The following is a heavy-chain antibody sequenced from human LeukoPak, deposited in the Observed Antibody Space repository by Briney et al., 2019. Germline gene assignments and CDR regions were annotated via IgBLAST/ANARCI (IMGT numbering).Heavy chain of an antibody. D-gene: IGHD3-22*01. CDR3: ARLLGYSDSTNY. Sequence: GGSPGDFCAASGFTFSTYSMNWVRQAPGKGLEWVSSITSSSTYVYYADSVKGRFTISRDDAQNSLYLQMNSLRAEDTAAYYCARLLGYSDSTNYWGERALVTVSS. J-gene: IGHJ4*02. CDR1: GFTFSTYS. V-gene: IGHV3-21*01. CDR2: ITSSSTYV.